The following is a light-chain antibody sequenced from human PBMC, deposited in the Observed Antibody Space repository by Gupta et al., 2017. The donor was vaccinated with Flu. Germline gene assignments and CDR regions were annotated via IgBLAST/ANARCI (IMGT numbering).Light chain of an antibody. V-gene: IGLV2-23*01. CDR3: CSYRGINWV. J-gene: IGLJ3*02. Sequence: QSALAQPASLSGSPGQSITISCTGSSSDVGAFKLVSWYQQHPDKAPKVIIYEDSERPSGISSRFSGAKSATNALLTISGLQAEDDGYYYCCSYRGINWVFGGGTKLTVL. CDR2: EDS. CDR1: SSDVGAFKL.